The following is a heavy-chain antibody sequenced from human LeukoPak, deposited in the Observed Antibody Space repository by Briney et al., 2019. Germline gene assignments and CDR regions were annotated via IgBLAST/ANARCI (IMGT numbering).Heavy chain of an antibody. CDR3: ARWDDLFLIDF. D-gene: IGHD3-9*01. V-gene: IGHV3-7*03. CDR1: GFTFSSYW. CDR2: INHNGNVN. Sequence: GGSLRLSCAASGFTFSSYWMNWARQAPGKGLEWVASINHNGNVNYYVDSVKGRFTISRDNAKNSLYLQMSNLRAEDTAVYFCARWDDLFLIDFWGQGTLVTVSS. J-gene: IGHJ4*02.